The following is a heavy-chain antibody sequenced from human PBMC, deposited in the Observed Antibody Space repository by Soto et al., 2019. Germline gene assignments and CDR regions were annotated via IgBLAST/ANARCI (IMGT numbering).Heavy chain of an antibody. V-gene: IGHV4-61*08. D-gene: IGHD3-10*01. J-gene: IGHJ4*02. Sequence: QVQLQESGPGLVKPSETLSLTCSVSGGSVSSGGYYWSWIRQPPGKGLEWIGCIYYSGSTDYNPSLKSRGTMSLDKYMNQYYLKLNSVTAADTAVYFCARAGSYRYFDYWGQGTLVTVSS. CDR2: IYYSGST. CDR3: ARAGSYRYFDY. CDR1: GGSVSSGGYY.